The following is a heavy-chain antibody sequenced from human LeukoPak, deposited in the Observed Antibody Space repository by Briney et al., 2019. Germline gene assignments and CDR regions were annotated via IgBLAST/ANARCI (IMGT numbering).Heavy chain of an antibody. CDR2: INHSGST. V-gene: IGHV4-38-2*02. CDR3: ARNRVSSGYAFDY. Sequence: SETLSLTCTVSGYSISSGYYWGWIRPPPGKGLEWIGEINHSGSTNYNPSLKSRVTISVDTSKNQFSLKLSSVTAADTAVYYCARNRVSSGYAFDYWGQGTLVTVSS. CDR1: GYSISSGYY. J-gene: IGHJ4*02. D-gene: IGHD3-22*01.